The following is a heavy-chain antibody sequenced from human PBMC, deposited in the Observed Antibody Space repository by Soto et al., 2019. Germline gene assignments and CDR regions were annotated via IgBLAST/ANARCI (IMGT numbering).Heavy chain of an antibody. CDR2: INHSGTT. J-gene: IGHJ3*02. Sequence: QVQLQQWGAGLLKPSETLSLTCAVYGGSFSGYYWSWIRQPPGKGLEWIGEINHSGTTNYNPSLKSRVTISVDTSKNQFSLKLSSVTAADTAVYYCARGLGRTGTMGGFDIWGQGTMVTVSS. CDR3: ARGLGRTGTMGGFDI. D-gene: IGHD1-1*01. V-gene: IGHV4-34*01. CDR1: GGSFSGYY.